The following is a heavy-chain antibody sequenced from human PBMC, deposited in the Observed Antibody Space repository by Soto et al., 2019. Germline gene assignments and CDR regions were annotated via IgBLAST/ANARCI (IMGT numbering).Heavy chain of an antibody. J-gene: IGHJ5*02. CDR3: VRHASYDYGARDWFDP. Sequence: SETLSLTCTVSGGSISSSSYYWGWIRQPPGKGLEWIGSIYYSGSTYYNPSLKSRVTISVDTSKNQFSLKLSSVTAADTAVYYCVRHASYDYGARDWFDPWGQGTLVTVSS. D-gene: IGHD4-17*01. V-gene: IGHV4-39*01. CDR2: IYYSGST. CDR1: GGSISSSSYY.